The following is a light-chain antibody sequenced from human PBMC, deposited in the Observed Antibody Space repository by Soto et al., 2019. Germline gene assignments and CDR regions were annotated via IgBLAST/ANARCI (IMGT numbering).Light chain of an antibody. Sequence: AIQLTQSPSSLSASVGDRVTITCRASQGIRNYLAWYQQKPGKAPNLLIYDASSLESGVPSRFSGSGSGTEFTLTISSLQPDDFATYYCQQYNSYSPWTFGQGTKVEIK. V-gene: IGKV1-13*02. J-gene: IGKJ1*01. CDR3: QQYNSYSPWT. CDR1: QGIRNY. CDR2: DAS.